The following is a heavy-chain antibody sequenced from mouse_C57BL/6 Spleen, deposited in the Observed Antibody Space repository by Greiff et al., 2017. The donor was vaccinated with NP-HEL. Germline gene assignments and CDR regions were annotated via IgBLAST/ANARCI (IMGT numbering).Heavy chain of an antibody. Sequence: EVQLQESGAELVKPGASVKLSCTATGFNIKDYYIHWVKQRTEQGLEWIGRIDPEDGETKYDPKFQGKATIAADTSSNTANLHLSSLTSEDSAVYYCARRQDYSLDYWGQGTSVTVSS. CDR1: GFNIKDYY. J-gene: IGHJ4*01. D-gene: IGHD3-2*01. CDR3: ARRQDYSLDY. V-gene: IGHV14-2*01. CDR2: IDPEDGET.